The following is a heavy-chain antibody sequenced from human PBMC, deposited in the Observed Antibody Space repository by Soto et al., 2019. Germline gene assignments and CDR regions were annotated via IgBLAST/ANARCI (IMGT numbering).Heavy chain of an antibody. D-gene: IGHD3-10*01. CDR3: ARGHGVATTMVWFDP. J-gene: IGHJ5*02. Sequence: QVRLVESGGGVVQPGRSLRLSCEASGFTFSSYGIHWVRQAPGKGLEWVAVIGYDGSNKYYADSVKGRFSTSRDNSKNTLYLLMNSLRAEDTAVYYCARGHGVATTMVWFDPWGQGTLVTVSS. V-gene: IGHV3-33*01. CDR2: IGYDGSNK. CDR1: GFTFSSYG.